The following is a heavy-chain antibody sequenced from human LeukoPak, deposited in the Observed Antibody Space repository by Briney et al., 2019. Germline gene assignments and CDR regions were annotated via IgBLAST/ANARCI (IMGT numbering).Heavy chain of an antibody. CDR1: GFTFRSYS. D-gene: IGHD3-10*01. V-gene: IGHV3-21*01. CDR2: ISSSSSYI. Sequence: GGSLRLSCAASGFTFRSYSMNWVRQAPGKGLEWVSSISSSSSYIYYAHSVKGRFTISRDNAKNSLYLQMNSLRAEDTAVYYCARDMGDYWGQGTLVTVSS. CDR3: ARDMGDY. J-gene: IGHJ4*02.